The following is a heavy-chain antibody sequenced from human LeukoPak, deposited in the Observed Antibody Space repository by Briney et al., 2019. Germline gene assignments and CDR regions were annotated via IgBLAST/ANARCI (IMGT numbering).Heavy chain of an antibody. D-gene: IGHD3-16*01. CDR1: GFTFSDYE. CDR2: ISSSGSTI. Sequence: GCLRLSCTASGFTFSDYEMNWVRQAPGKGLEWVSYISSSGSTIYYADSVKGRFTISRDNAKNSLYLQMNSLRAEDTALYYCARESERGMGYWGQGSLVTVSS. CDR3: ARESERGMGY. J-gene: IGHJ4*02. V-gene: IGHV3-48*03.